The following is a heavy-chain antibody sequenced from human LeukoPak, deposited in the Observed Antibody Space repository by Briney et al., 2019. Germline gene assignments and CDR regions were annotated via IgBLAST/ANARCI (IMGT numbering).Heavy chain of an antibody. V-gene: IGHV3-23*01. CDR2: ISGSGGST. D-gene: IGHD2-15*01. J-gene: IGHJ5*02. CDR1: GFTFSSYA. Sequence: GGSLRLSCAASGFTFSSYAMSWVRQAPGKGLEWVSAISGSGGSTYYADSVKGRFTISRDNSKNTLYLQMNSLRAEDTAVYYCAKVPLSNCSGGSSPEIQWFDPWGQGTLVTVSS. CDR3: AKVPLSNCSGGSSPEIQWFDP.